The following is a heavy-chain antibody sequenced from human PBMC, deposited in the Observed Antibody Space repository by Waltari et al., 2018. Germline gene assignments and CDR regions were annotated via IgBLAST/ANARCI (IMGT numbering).Heavy chain of an antibody. CDR3: IRPFEMGID. D-gene: IGHD7-27*01. V-gene: IGHV3-73*01. Sequence: EVQLVESGGALVQPGGSLNLTCAASGLIFSSYAMHWVRQASGKGLEWVGRIRSRTKGDATAYAESVQGRFTISRDDSKNTAYLEMNSLKTDDTAVYYCIRPFEMGIDWGQGTLVTVSS. J-gene: IGHJ4*02. CDR1: GLIFSSYA. CDR2: IRSRTKGDAT.